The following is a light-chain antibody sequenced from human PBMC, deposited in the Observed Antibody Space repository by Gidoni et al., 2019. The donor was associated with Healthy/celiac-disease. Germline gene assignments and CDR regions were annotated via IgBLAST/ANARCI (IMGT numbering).Light chain of an antibody. Sequence: YELTQPSSVSVSPGQTASITCSGDKLGDKYACWYQQKPGQSPVLVIYQDSKRPSGIPERFSGSNSGNTATLTISGTQAMDEADYYCQAWDSSTHVVFGGGTKLTVL. CDR1: KLGDKY. CDR3: QAWDSSTHVV. CDR2: QDS. J-gene: IGLJ2*01. V-gene: IGLV3-1*01.